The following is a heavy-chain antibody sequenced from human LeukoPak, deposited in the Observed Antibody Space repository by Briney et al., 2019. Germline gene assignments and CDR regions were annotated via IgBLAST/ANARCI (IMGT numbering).Heavy chain of an antibody. D-gene: IGHD6-13*01. Sequence: SETLSLTCTVSGGSISSSSYYWGWIRQPPGKGLEWIGGIYYSGSTYYNPSLKSRVTISVDTSKNQFSLKLSSVTAADTAVYYCARHTSACSYSSSCFLDYWGQGTLVTVSS. V-gene: IGHV4-39*01. CDR3: ARHTSACSYSSSCFLDY. CDR2: IYYSGST. J-gene: IGHJ4*02. CDR1: GGSISSSSYY.